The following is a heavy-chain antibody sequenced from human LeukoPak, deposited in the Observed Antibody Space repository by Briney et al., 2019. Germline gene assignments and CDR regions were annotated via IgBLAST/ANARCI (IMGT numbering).Heavy chain of an antibody. CDR3: AREVANGASYSSAWSV. D-gene: IGHD6-19*01. Sequence: GAPLRLSSTPSGFTVNSNYMKWGRQPPGKGLEWLSVIYTDDKTYYADAVKGRFIVSRDISKNTLYLQMNNVTAEDTGIYYCAREVANGASYSSAWSVWGQGTTVSVSS. J-gene: IGHJ6*02. V-gene: IGHV3-53*01. CDR2: IYTDDKT. CDR1: GFTVNSNY.